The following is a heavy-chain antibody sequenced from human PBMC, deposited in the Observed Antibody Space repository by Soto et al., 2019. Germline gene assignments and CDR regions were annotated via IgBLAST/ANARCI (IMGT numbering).Heavy chain of an antibody. Sequence: QVQLVQSGAEVKKPGSSVKVSCKASGGTFSSYAMSWVRQAPGQGLEWMGRIIPIFGTPNYAQKFQGRATITADASTSTAYMELSSLRSEDTAVYYCARENGGDYGWGIDWFDPWGQGTLVTVSS. V-gene: IGHV1-69*12. CDR1: GGTFSSYA. J-gene: IGHJ5*02. D-gene: IGHD4-17*01. CDR3: ARENGGDYGWGIDWFDP. CDR2: IIPIFGTP.